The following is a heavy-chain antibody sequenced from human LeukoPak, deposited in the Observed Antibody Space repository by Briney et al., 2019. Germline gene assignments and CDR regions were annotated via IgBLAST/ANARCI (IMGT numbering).Heavy chain of an antibody. D-gene: IGHD3-10*01. CDR1: GGSISSYY. CDR2: IYYSGST. CDR3: ARGSMVRGVTGLYYYYMDV. Sequence: PSETLSLTCTVSGGSISSYYWGWIRQPPGKGLEWIGYIYYSGSTNYNPSLKSRVTISVDTSKNQFSLKLSSVTAADTAVYYCARGSMVRGVTGLYYYYMDVWGKGTTVTVSS. V-gene: IGHV4-59*01. J-gene: IGHJ6*03.